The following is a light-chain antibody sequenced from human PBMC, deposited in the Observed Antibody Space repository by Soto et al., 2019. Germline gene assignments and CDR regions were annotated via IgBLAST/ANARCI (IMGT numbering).Light chain of an antibody. V-gene: IGLV1-44*01. J-gene: IGLJ1*01. CDR3: NSYDRSLSGSV. Sequence: QSVLTQPPSASGTPGQRVTISCSGDSSNIGANSVTWYRQLPGTGPQLLFFTNDQRRSGVPDRFSGSKSGTSASLDITGIQAEDEADYYCNSYDRSLSGSVFGTRTKVTV. CDR1: SSNIGANS. CDR2: TND.